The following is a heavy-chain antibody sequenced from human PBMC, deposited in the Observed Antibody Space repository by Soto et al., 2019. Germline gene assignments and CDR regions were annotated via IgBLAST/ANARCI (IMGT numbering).Heavy chain of an antibody. J-gene: IGHJ3*02. CDR2: FHQEDGGT. Sequence: QVQLVQSGAEVKKPGASVKVSCKVSGYRVTELSMHWVRQAPGKGLEWMGGFHQEDGGTIYAQKFQGRVTMTEDTSTDTANMELSGLTSEDTALYYCATDFQRRGSIGAFDIWGQGTMVTVSP. CDR3: ATDFQRRGSIGAFDI. V-gene: IGHV1-24*01. D-gene: IGHD3-3*02. CDR1: GYRVTELS.